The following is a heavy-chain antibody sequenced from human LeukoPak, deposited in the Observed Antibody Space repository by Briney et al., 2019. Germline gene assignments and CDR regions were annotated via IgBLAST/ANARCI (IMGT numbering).Heavy chain of an antibody. CDR1: GGSISNYY. Sequence: SETLSLTCTVSGGSISNYYWGWIRQPAGKGLEWIGRIYSSGNTNYNPSLKSRVTMSVDMSTNQFSLRLSSVTVADTAVYYCARDRGNQYDVYDYWGQGTLVTVSS. CDR3: ARDRGNQYDVYDY. CDR2: IYSSGNT. D-gene: IGHD1-26*01. V-gene: IGHV4-4*07. J-gene: IGHJ4*01.